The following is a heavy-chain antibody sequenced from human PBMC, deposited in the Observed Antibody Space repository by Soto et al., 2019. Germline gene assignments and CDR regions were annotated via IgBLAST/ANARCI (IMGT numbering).Heavy chain of an antibody. CDR2: VHGSGST. V-gene: IGHV4-59*03. D-gene: IGHD1-20*01. Sequence: SETLSLTCSVSGYSISNYYWSWIRQTPGRGLEWIGCVHGSGSTDYNPSLRGRVIISLHTSKSQFSLSLRSATAADTATYYCARGTRALITSFFAYWGQGIPVTVSS. CDR1: GYSISNYY. CDR3: ARGTRALITSFFAY. J-gene: IGHJ4*02.